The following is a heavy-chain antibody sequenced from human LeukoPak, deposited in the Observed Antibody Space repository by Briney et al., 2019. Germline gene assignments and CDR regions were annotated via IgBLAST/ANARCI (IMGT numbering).Heavy chain of an antibody. J-gene: IGHJ4*02. CDR1: GFNFSAYA. D-gene: IGHD5-12*01. Sequence: GGSLRLSCAASGFNFSAYAMSWVRQAPGKGLEWVSGISGSGESTYYADSVKGRFAISRDNAKNSLYLQMNSLRAEDTALYYCAKDEGYSGYDPFFDYWGQGTLVTVSS. V-gene: IGHV3-23*01. CDR2: ISGSGEST. CDR3: AKDEGYSGYDPFFDY.